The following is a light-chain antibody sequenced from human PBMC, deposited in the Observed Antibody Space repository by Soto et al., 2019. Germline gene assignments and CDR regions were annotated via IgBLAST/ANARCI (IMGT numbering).Light chain of an antibody. CDR1: NSDIGAYNR. CDR3: VSYTSSDSWV. V-gene: IGLV2-14*03. J-gene: IGLJ3*02. CDR2: AVS. Sequence: QSALTQPASLSGSPGQSITISCTGTNSDIGAYNRVSWYQQHPDSVPRLMIFAVSNRPSGVSNRFSGSKSGNTASLTISGLLAEDEADYYCVSYTSSDSWVFGGGTKLTVL.